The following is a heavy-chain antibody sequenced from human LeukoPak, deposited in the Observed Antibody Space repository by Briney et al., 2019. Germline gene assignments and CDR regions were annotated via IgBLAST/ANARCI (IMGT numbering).Heavy chain of an antibody. D-gene: IGHD3-22*01. CDR2: IYPGDSDT. J-gene: IGHJ4*02. CDR1: GYSFTSYW. CDR3: ARLFPGYYYDSSGYYHFDY. V-gene: IGHV5-51*01. Sequence: GESLKISCKGSGYSFTSYWIGWVRQMPGKGLEWMGIIYPGDSDTRYSPSFQGQVSISADKSISTAYLQWSSLKASDTAMYYCARLFPGYYYDSSGYYHFDYWGQGTLVTVSS.